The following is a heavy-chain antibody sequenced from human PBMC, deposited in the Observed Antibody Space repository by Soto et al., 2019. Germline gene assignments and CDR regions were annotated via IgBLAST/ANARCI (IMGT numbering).Heavy chain of an antibody. D-gene: IGHD5-12*01. J-gene: IGHJ5*02. CDR2: IYYSGST. V-gene: IGHV4-59*08. Sequence: SETLSLTCTVSGGSISSYYWSWIRQPPGKGLEWIGSIYYSGSTNYNPSLKSRVTISVDTSKNQFSLKLSSVTAADTAVYYCASHPLNSFYSGYDFGWFDPWGQGTLVTVSS. CDR3: ASHPLNSFYSGYDFGWFDP. CDR1: GGSISSYY.